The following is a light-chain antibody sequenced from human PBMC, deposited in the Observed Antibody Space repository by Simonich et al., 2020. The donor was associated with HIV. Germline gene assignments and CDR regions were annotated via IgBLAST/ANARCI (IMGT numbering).Light chain of an antibody. CDR3: MQGRQIPT. J-gene: IGKJ1*01. CDR2: FGS. CDR1: QSLLPGCNY. Sequence: IVLPQSPLSLPVPPGEPASISCTSSQSLLPGCNYVDWYLQKPGQFPQLLIYFGSVRASGVPDRFSGIGSGTNFTLKISRVEAEDVGVYYCMQGRQIPTFGQGTKVEIK. V-gene: IGKV2-28*01.